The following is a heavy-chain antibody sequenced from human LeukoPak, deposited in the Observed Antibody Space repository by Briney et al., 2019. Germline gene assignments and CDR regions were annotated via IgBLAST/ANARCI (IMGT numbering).Heavy chain of an antibody. CDR1: GYTFTSYF. J-gene: IGHJ4*02. V-gene: IGHV1-46*01. D-gene: IGHD3-10*01. CDR2: INPSGGST. CDR3: ARVSHSGSYGFVYYFDH. Sequence: GASVKVSCKASGYTFTSYFMHWVRQAPGQGLEWMGIINPSGGSTSYAQKFQGRVTMTRDMSTSTVYMELSSLRSEDTAVYYCARVSHSGSYGFVYYFDHWGQGTLVTVSS.